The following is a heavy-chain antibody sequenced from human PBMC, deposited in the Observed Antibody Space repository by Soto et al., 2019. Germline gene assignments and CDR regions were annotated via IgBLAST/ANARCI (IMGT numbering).Heavy chain of an antibody. D-gene: IGHD2-2*01. CDR2: IKQDGSEK. V-gene: IGHV3-7*04. CDR1: GFTFSSYW. CDR3: ARDPNIVVVPAAIYYYYGMDV. J-gene: IGHJ6*02. Sequence: EVQLVESGGGLVQPGGSLRLSCAASGFTFSSYWMSWVRQAPGKGLEWVANIKQDGSEKYYVDSVKGRFTISRDNAKNALKLQMNSLRAEDTAVYYCARDPNIVVVPAAIYYYYGMDVWGQGTTVTVSS.